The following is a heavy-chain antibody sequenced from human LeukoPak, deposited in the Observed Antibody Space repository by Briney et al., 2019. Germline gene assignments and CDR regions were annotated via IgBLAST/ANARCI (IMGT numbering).Heavy chain of an antibody. D-gene: IGHD2-2*01. V-gene: IGHV3-9*01. CDR1: GFTFDDYA. CDR2: ISWNSGSI. CDR3: AKDQGIVVVPAAIGGVGAFDI. J-gene: IGHJ3*02. Sequence: PGGSLRLSCAASGFTFDDYAMHWVRQAPGKGLEWVSGISWNSGSIGYADSVKGRFTISRDNAKNSLYLQMNSLRAEDTALYYCAKDQGIVVVPAAIGGVGAFDIWGQGTMVTVSS.